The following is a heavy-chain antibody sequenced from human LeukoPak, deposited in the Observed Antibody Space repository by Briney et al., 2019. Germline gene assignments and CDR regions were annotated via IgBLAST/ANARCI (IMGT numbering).Heavy chain of an antibody. D-gene: IGHD3-22*01. Sequence: GGSLRLSCAASGFTFSSYWMHWVRQAPGKGLVWVSRINSDGSSTSYADSVKGRFTISRDNAKNTLYLQMNSLRAEDTAVYYCAKDIGEPLLPDQNDYWGQGTLVTVSS. CDR2: INSDGSST. CDR3: AKDIGEPLLPDQNDY. V-gene: IGHV3-74*01. J-gene: IGHJ4*02. CDR1: GFTFSSYW.